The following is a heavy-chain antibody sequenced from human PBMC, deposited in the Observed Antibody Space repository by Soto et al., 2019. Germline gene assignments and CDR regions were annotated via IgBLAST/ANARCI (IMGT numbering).Heavy chain of an antibody. J-gene: IGHJ5*02. D-gene: IGHD3-9*01. Sequence: SETLSLTCTGSGGSISSYYWSWIRQPPGKGLEWIGYIYYSGSTNYNPSLKSRVTISVDTSKNQFSLKLSSVTAADTAVYYCASRYYDILTGYYRLDPWGQGTLVTVSS. CDR1: GGSISSYY. CDR3: ASRYYDILTGYYRLDP. CDR2: IYYSGST. V-gene: IGHV4-59*08.